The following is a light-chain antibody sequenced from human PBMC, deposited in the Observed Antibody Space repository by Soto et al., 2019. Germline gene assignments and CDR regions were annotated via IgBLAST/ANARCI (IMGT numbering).Light chain of an antibody. CDR3: QQSYSTPYT. CDR1: QTISTY. J-gene: IGKJ2*01. CDR2: VAS. Sequence: DIQMTQSPSSLSASVGDRVTITCRASQTISTYLNWYQQTPGKAPKLLIYVASSLQIGVPSRFSGSGSGTDFTLTIISLQPEDFATYFCQQSYSTPYTFGQGTKLEIK. V-gene: IGKV1-39*01.